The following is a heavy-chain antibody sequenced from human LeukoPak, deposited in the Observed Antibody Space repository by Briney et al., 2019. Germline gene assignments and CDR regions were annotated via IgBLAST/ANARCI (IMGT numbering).Heavy chain of an antibody. D-gene: IGHD3-22*01. Sequence: PSETLSLTCTVSGGSISSYYWSWIRQPPGKGLEWIGYIYYSGSTNYNPSLKSRVTISVDTSKNQFSLKLSSVTAADTAVYYCARVGYYDRRDAFDIWGQGTMVTVSS. V-gene: IGHV4-59*08. CDR2: IYYSGST. CDR3: ARVGYYDRRDAFDI. J-gene: IGHJ3*02. CDR1: GGSISSYY.